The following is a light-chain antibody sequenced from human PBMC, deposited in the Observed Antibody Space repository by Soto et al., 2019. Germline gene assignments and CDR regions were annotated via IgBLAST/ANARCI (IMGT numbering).Light chain of an antibody. CDR2: GTS. Sequence: EVLMTQSPDTLSVSPGERVKLSCRASQSVSDNLAWYQQKPGQAPRLLIYGTSSRATGIPARFSGSGSGTEFTLTINSLQSEDSAVYYCQQHNQWPITFGQGTRLEIK. CDR3: QQHNQWPIT. J-gene: IGKJ5*01. CDR1: QSVSDN. V-gene: IGKV3D-15*01.